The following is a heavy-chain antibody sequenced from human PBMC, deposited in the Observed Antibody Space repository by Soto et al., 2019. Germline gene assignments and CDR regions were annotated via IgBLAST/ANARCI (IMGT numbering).Heavy chain of an antibody. V-gene: IGHV3-13*01. CDR3: ARGPRYFDWLLSTPYYYGMDV. D-gene: IGHD3-9*01. Sequence: GGSLRLSCAASGFTFSSYDMHWVRQATGKGLEWVSAIGTAGDTYYPGSVKGRSTISRENAKNSLYLQMNSLRAGDTAVYYCARGPRYFDWLLSTPYYYGMDVWSQGTTVTVSS. CDR1: GFTFSSYD. CDR2: IGTAGDT. J-gene: IGHJ6*02.